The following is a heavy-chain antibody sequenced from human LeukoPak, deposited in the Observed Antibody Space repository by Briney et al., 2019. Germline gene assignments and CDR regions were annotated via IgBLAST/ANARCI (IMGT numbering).Heavy chain of an antibody. CDR2: IRYDGNDK. J-gene: IGHJ5*02. CDR3: AKDLMRDRWFGES. Sequence: GGSLRLSCAASGFTFSNYNMNWVRQAPGKGLEWVAFIRYDGNDKFYADSVKGRFTISRDTSRNTLFLQMNSLRTDDTAVYYCAKDLMRDRWFGESWGQGTLVTVSS. D-gene: IGHD3-10*01. CDR1: GFTFSNYN. V-gene: IGHV3-30*02.